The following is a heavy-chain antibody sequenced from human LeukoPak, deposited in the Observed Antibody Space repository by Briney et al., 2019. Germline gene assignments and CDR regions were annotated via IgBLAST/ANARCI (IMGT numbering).Heavy chain of an antibody. CDR3: ARGTTVTTSLAY. Sequence: PGGSLRLSSAASGFTVSSNYMSWVRQAPGKGLEWVSVIYSGGSTYYADSVKGRFTISRDNSKNTLYLQMNSLRAEDTAVYYCARGTTVTTSLAYWGQGTLVTVSS. CDR1: GFTVSSNY. J-gene: IGHJ4*02. CDR2: IYSGGST. V-gene: IGHV3-66*01. D-gene: IGHD4-17*01.